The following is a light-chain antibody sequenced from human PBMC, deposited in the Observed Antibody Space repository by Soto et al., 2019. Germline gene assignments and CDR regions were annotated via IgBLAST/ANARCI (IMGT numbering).Light chain of an antibody. V-gene: IGLV2-14*01. J-gene: IGLJ2*01. CDR3: SSYTSSSTVV. Sequence: QSVLTQPASVSGSPGQSITISCTGTSSDVGGYNSVSWYQQHPGKAPKLMIYDVSNRPSGVSNRFSGSKSVNTASLTISGLQAEDEADYYCSSYTSSSTVVFGGGTPLTVL. CDR2: DVS. CDR1: SSDVGGYNS.